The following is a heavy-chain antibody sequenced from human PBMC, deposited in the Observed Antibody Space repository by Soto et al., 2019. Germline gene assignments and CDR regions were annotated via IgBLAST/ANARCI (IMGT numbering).Heavy chain of an antibody. V-gene: IGHV3-74*03. Sequence: EVRLEEAGGGFVQPGGSLRASCSGSGFIFSSCWMHWVRHGPGKGLEWVSRINGVGASLAYADSVKGRFSISRDNVKNTLHLQMNSLGADDTDVYFCAREGSLGLDVWGRGTTVNVSS. CDR2: INGVGASL. CDR3: AREGSLGLDV. CDR1: GFIFSSCW. J-gene: IGHJ6*02. D-gene: IGHD3-10*01.